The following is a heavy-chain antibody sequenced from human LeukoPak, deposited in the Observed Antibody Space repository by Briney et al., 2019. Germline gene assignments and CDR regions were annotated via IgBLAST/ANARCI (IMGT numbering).Heavy chain of an antibody. CDR1: GGSISSGGYS. CDR2: IYHSGST. J-gene: IGHJ4*02. D-gene: IGHD2-15*01. Sequence: SQTLSLTCAVSGGSISSGGYSWSWIRQPPGKGLEWIGYIYHSGSTYYNPSLKSRVTISVDTSKNQFSLKLSSVTAADTAVYYCARAKVAWVTSGEFDYWGQGTLVTVSS. V-gene: IGHV4-30-2*01. CDR3: ARAKVAWVTSGEFDY.